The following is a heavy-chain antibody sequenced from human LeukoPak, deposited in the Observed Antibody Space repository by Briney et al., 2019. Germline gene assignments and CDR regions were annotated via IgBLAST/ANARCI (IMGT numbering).Heavy chain of an antibody. V-gene: IGHV4-4*02. D-gene: IGHD1-1*01. Sequence: SETLSLTCAVSDGSFSTNNWWSWVRQPPGKGLEWIGEIFPTGSTSYNPSLKSRVTMSLDKSKNHFSLNMSSVTAADTATYYCAREQLLGAFNIWGQGTMVTVSS. CDR3: AREQLLGAFNI. CDR1: DGSFSTNNW. CDR2: IFPTGST. J-gene: IGHJ3*02.